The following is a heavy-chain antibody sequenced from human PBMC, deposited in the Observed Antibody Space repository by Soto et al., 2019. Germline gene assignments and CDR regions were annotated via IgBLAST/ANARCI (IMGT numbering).Heavy chain of an antibody. CDR3: AKVAWGSSWVSAWYYFDY. V-gene: IGHV3-23*01. Sequence: GGSLRLSCAASGFTFSSYAMSWVRQAPGKGLEWVSAISGSGGSTYYADSVKGRFTISRDNSKNTLYLQMNSLRAEDTAVYYCAKVAWGSSWVSAWYYFDYWGQGTLVTVSS. D-gene: IGHD6-13*01. J-gene: IGHJ4*02. CDR2: ISGSGGST. CDR1: GFTFSSYA.